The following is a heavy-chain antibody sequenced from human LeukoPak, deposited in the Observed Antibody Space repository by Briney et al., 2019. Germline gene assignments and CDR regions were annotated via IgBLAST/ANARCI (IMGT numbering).Heavy chain of an antibody. D-gene: IGHD3-3*01. CDR2: ISGSGGST. CDR1: GFTFSSYA. Sequence: PGGSLRLSCAASGFTFSSYAMSWVRQAPGKGLEWVSAISGSGGSTYYADSVKGRFTISRDNSKNTLYLQMNSLRAEDTAVYYCAKDHDFWSGYYPDYWGQGTLVTVSS. V-gene: IGHV3-23*01. J-gene: IGHJ4*02. CDR3: AKDHDFWSGYYPDY.